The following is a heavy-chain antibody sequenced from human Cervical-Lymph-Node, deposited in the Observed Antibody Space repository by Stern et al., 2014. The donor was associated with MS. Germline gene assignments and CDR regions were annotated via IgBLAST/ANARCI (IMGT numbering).Heavy chain of an antibody. CDR3: ARFPRTTMIIVGYYGLDV. J-gene: IGHJ6*02. CDR1: GFTFNSYT. CDR2: VSSTSSYI. V-gene: IGHV3-21*01. Sequence: EDQLVESGGGLVKPGESLRLSCAASGFTFNSYTMNWVRQAPGKGLEWVSSVSSTSSYIYYADSVKGRFTISRDNAKSSLYLQMRDLRAEDTAVYYCARFPRTTMIIVGYYGLDVWGQGTTVTVSS. D-gene: IGHD3-22*01.